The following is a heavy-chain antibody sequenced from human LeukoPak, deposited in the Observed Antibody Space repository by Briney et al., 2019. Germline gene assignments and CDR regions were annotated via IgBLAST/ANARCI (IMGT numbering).Heavy chain of an antibody. V-gene: IGHV3-74*01. CDR1: GFPFANTW. CDR2: INNDGSAR. D-gene: IGHD3-10*01. Sequence: GGSLRLSCAASGFPFANTWMHWVRQAPGKGLVWVSLINNDGSARSYAESVKGRFTISRDNAKNTVYLQMNSVRAEDTAVYYCSIGGTYGSGSWGQGTLVTVSS. J-gene: IGHJ4*02. CDR3: SIGGTYGSGS.